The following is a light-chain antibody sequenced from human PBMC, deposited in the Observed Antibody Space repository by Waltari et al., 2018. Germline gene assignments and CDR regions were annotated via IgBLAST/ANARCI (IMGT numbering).Light chain of an antibody. CDR3: QKYGRLPAT. CDR2: DAS. Sequence: VLTQSPGTLSLSPGQRATLFCRASQSVGRTLAWYQQKPGQAPRLLIYDASTRATGIPDRFSATGSGTDFSLTISRLEPEDFAVYYCQKYGRLPATFGRGTTVEIK. V-gene: IGKV3-20*01. J-gene: IGKJ1*01. CDR1: QSVGRT.